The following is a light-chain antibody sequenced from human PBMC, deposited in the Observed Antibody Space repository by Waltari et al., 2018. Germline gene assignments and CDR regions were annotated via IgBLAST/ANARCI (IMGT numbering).Light chain of an antibody. CDR2: WAS. CDR1: QSVLFSSNSKNY. J-gene: IGKJ2*01. Sequence: DIVMTQSPDSLAVSLGERATINCKSSQSVLFSSNSKNYLAWYRQKPGQPPNLLIYWASTRESGVPDRFSGSGSGTDFTLTISSLQAEDVAVYYCQRYYYIPYTFGQGTKLEIK. V-gene: IGKV4-1*01. CDR3: QRYYYIPYT.